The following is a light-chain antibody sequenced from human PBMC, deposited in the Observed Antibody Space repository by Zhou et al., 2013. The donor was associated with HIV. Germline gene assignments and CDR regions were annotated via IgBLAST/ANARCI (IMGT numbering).Light chain of an antibody. CDR1: QSVGSN. CDR3: QQYDNWPYP. CDR2: GAS. J-gene: IGKJ2*01. Sequence: EIVMTQSPATLSVSPGERATLSCRASQSVGSNLAWYQQKPGQAPRLLIYGASTRATGIPARFSGSGSGTEFTLTISSLQSEDFAVYYCQQYDNWPYPFGQGTKLEIK. V-gene: IGKV3-15*01.